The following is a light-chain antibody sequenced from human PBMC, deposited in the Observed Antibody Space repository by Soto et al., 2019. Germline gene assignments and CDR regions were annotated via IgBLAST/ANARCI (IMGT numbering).Light chain of an antibody. Sequence: QSVLTQPPSVSAAPGQKVTISCSGSSSNIGNNYVSWYQHLPGAAPILLIYDNNKRSSGIPDRFSGSKSGTSATLDITGLQTGDEADYYCGTWDSTLSGVFGTGTKLTVL. CDR1: SSNIGNNY. J-gene: IGLJ1*01. CDR3: GTWDSTLSGV. V-gene: IGLV1-51*01. CDR2: DNN.